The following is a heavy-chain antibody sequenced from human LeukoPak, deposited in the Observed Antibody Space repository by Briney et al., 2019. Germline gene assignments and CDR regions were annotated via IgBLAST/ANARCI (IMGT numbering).Heavy chain of an antibody. J-gene: IGHJ4*02. CDR3: ARFVYGGDAFDY. CDR1: GGSFSGYY. V-gene: IGHV4-34*01. CDR2: INHSGST. D-gene: IGHD4-23*01. Sequence: PSETLSLTCAVYGGSFSGYYWRWIRQPPGKGLDWIGEINHSGSTNYNPSLKSRVTISVDTSKNQFSLKLSSVTAADTAVYYCARFVYGGDAFDYWGQGTLVTVSS.